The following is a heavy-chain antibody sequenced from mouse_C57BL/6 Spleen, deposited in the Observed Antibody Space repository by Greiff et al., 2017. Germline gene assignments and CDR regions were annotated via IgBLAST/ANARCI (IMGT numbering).Heavy chain of an antibody. CDR1: GYAFSSSW. CDR2: IYPGDGDT. V-gene: IGHV1-82*01. J-gene: IGHJ4*01. D-gene: IGHD2-4*01. CDR3: ARDYDYGDYYAMDY. Sequence: QVQLQQSGPELVKPGASVKIYCKASGYAFSSSWMNWVKQRPGKGLEWIGRIYPGDGDTNYNGKFKGKATLTADKSSSTAYMQLSSLTSEDSAVYFCARDYDYGDYYAMDYWGQGTSVTVSS.